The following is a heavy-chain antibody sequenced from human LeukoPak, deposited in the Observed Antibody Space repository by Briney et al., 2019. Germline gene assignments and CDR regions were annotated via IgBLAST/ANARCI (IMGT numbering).Heavy chain of an antibody. CDR3: AKGPGGSGSSSPYFDS. Sequence: PGGSLRLSCAASGFTFSTHRMHWVRQAPGKGLEWVSSISGTSTYIHYADSVRGRFTISRDNAKNSLYLQMNSLRVEDTAVYFCAKGPGGSGSSSPYFDSWGQGSLVTVSS. CDR2: ISGTSTYI. CDR1: GFTFSTHR. V-gene: IGHV3-21*04. J-gene: IGHJ4*02. D-gene: IGHD6-13*01.